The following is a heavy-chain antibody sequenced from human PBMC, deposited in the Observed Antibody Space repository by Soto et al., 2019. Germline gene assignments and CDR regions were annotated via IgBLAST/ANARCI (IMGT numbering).Heavy chain of an antibody. CDR1: GFTFDDYA. CDR2: ISWNSGSI. V-gene: IGHV3-9*01. Sequence: EVQLVESGGGLVQPGRSLRLSCAASGFTFDDYAMHWVRQAPGKGLEWVSGISWNSGSIGYADSVKGRFTISRDNAKNSLYLQMNSLRAEDTALYYCAKDDYGDSNWYFDLWGRGTLVTVSS. D-gene: IGHD4-17*01. J-gene: IGHJ2*01. CDR3: AKDDYGDSNWYFDL.